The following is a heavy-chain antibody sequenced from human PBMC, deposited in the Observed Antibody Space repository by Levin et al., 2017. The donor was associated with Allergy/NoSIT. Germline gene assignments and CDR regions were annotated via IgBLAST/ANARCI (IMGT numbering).Heavy chain of an antibody. D-gene: IGHD3-10*01. CDR2: VSNSET. V-gene: IGHV4-61*09. CDR1: GDSVNNDIYY. Sequence: SETLSLTCTVSGDSVNNDIYYWRWIRQPAGKGLEWIGHVSNSETKYNPSLKGRVTISVHTSKNEFSMKLSSVSAADTALYYCASGESYDAFNIWGQGTMVTVSS. CDR3: ASGESYDAFNI. J-gene: IGHJ3*02.